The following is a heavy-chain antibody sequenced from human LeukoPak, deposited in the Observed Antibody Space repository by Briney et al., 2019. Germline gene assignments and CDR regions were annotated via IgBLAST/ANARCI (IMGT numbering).Heavy chain of an antibody. D-gene: IGHD6-13*01. V-gene: IGHV1-2*02. J-gene: IGHJ4*02. CDR2: INPNSGGT. CDR3: ARAPSYSSSWYYFDY. CDR1: GYTFTGYY. Sequence: ASVKVSCKASGYTFTGYYMHWVRQAPGQGLEWTGWINPNSGGTNYAQKFQGRVTMTRDTSISTAYMELSRLRSDDTAVYYCARAPSYSSSWYYFDYWGQGTLVTVSS.